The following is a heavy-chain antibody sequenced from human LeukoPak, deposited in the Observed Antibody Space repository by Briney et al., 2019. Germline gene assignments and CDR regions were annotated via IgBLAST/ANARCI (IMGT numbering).Heavy chain of an antibody. Sequence: ALRLSCAASGFTFDDYAMHWVRQAPGKGLEGVSGISWNSGSIGYADSVKGRFTISRDNAKNSLYLQMNSLRAEDMALYYCAKDIAAAGTDAFDIWGQGTVVTVSS. CDR3: AKDIAAAGTDAFDI. V-gene: IGHV3-9*03. J-gene: IGHJ3*02. CDR1: GFTFDDYA. D-gene: IGHD6-13*01. CDR2: ISWNSGSI.